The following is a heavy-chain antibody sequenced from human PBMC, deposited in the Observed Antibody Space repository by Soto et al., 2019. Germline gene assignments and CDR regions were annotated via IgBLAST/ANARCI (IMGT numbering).Heavy chain of an antibody. Sequence: EVQLLESGGGLVQPGGSLRLFCAASGLTFDNYGMSWVRQAPGKGLEWVSAISGSGGTTFYADSVKGRFTISRDNSKNTLYLHMNSLRAEDTARYYCANPPLPEANYNGMDVWGQGTTVTVSS. J-gene: IGHJ6*02. CDR3: ANPPLPEANYNGMDV. V-gene: IGHV3-23*01. CDR1: GLTFDNYG. CDR2: ISGSGGTT.